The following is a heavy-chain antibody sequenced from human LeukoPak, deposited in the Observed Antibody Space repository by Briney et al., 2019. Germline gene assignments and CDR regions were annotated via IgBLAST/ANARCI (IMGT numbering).Heavy chain of an antibody. CDR1: GFTFNRFY. Sequence: PGGSLRLSCSASGFTFNRFYLHWVRQAPGKGLEFVSHISSNGATTYYADSVKGRFTISRDNSKNTLYLQMSSLRAEDTAVYYCAKEGSSGSYDYWGQGTLVTVSS. J-gene: IGHJ4*02. V-gene: IGHV3-64*04. CDR3: AKEGSSGSYDY. CDR2: ISSNGATT. D-gene: IGHD1-26*01.